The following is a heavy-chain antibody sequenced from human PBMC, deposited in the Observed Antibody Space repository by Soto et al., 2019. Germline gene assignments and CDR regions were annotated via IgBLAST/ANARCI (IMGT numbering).Heavy chain of an antibody. CDR1: GGTSTRYA. D-gene: IGHD3-3*01. J-gene: IGHJ4*02. CDR2: IVPMFGTS. Sequence: QERLVQSGAEVRKPGSSVKVSCKVTGGTSTRYAINWVRQAPGQGLEGMGGIVPMFGTSKYAQKFQGRVTITADTSTNIAYMELRSLRSEDTAVYYCNSGSEYDPWSGYLWGQGTLVSVSS. CDR3: NSGSEYDPWSGYL. V-gene: IGHV1-69*06.